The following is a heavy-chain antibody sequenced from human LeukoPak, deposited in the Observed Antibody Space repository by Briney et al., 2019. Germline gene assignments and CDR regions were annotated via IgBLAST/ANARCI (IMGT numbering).Heavy chain of an antibody. Sequence: PGGSLRLSCAASGFTFSDYYMSWIRQVPGKGLEWIGYIYYSGSTNYNPSLKSRVTISVDTSKNQFSLKLSSVTAADTAVYYCATVRGGSGSYYLDYWGQGTLVTVSS. V-gene: IGHV4-59*01. D-gene: IGHD3-10*01. CDR3: ATVRGGSGSYYLDY. J-gene: IGHJ4*02. CDR1: GFTFSDYY. CDR2: IYYSGST.